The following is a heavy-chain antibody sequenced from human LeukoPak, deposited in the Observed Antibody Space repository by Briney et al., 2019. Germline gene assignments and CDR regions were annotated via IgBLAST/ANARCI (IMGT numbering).Heavy chain of an antibody. Sequence: SETLSLTCSVYGGSFSGYYWSWIRQPPGKGLEWVGEIHHSGSTNYNPSLKSRLDKSVDTSKNHFSTKMSPVSAPDTAVYYCARGSGDYYYYGMDVWGQGTTVTVSS. D-gene: IGHD1-14*01. CDR2: IHHSGST. V-gene: IGHV4-34*01. CDR3: ARGSGDYYYYGMDV. J-gene: IGHJ6*02. CDR1: GGSFSGYY.